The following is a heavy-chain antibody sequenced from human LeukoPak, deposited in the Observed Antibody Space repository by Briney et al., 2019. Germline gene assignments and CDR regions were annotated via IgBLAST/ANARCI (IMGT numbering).Heavy chain of an antibody. CDR1: GFTFNDYY. CDR3: ARENGMAPPDY. CDR2: ITSSSTYI. V-gene: IGHV3-21*01. Sequence: GGSLRLSCTGSGFTFNDYYMSWVRQAPGKGLEWVSSITSSSTYIYYADSVKGRFTISRDNAKNSLYLQMNSLRAEDTAVYYCARENGMAPPDYWGQGTLVTVSS. D-gene: IGHD5-24*01. J-gene: IGHJ4*02.